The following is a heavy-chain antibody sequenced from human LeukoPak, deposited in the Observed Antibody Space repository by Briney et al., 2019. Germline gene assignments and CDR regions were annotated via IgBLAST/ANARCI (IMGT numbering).Heavy chain of an antibody. J-gene: IGHJ5*02. CDR3: ARGRRSSSWMGDNWFDP. Sequence: SVKVSCKASGGTFSSYAISWVRQAPGQGLERMGGIIPIFGTANYAQKFQGRVTITTDESTSTAYMELSSLRSEDTAVYYCARGRRSSSWMGDNWFDPWGQGTLVTVSS. CDR1: GGTFSSYA. V-gene: IGHV1-69*05. CDR2: IIPIFGTA. D-gene: IGHD6-13*01.